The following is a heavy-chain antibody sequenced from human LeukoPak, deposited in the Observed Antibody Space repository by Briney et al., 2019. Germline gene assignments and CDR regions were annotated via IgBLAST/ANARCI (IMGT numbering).Heavy chain of an antibody. D-gene: IGHD4-17*01. CDR2: INWGGGST. V-gene: IGHV3-20*04. Sequence: PGGSLRLSCGASGFTFEDYGMAWVRQAPGKGLEWVSAINWGGGSTGYADSVKGRFTISRDNAKKALSLQMNSLRAEDTAFYYCARGYGDYLYWGQGTLVTVSS. CDR3: ARGYGDYLY. CDR1: GFTFEDYG. J-gene: IGHJ4*02.